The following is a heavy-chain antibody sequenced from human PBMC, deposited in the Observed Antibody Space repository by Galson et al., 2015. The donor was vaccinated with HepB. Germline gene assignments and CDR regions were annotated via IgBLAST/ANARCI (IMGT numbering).Heavy chain of an antibody. J-gene: IGHJ4*02. V-gene: IGHV3-21*01. D-gene: IGHD3-10*01. CDR2: ISPNDDYI. Sequence: SLRLSCAASGFTFRSYSMNWVRQAPGKGLEWVSSISPNDDYIYYAETLRGRFSISRDNARNSLYLQMNSLGAEDTAVYYCARGGLQKQRNDYFDFWGRGTLVTVSS. CDR1: GFTFRSYS. CDR3: ARGGLQKQRNDYFDF.